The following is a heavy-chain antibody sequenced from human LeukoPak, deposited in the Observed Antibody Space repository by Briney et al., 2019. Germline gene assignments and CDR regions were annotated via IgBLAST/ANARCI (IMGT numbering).Heavy chain of an antibody. J-gene: IGHJ4*02. D-gene: IGHD6-13*01. CDR2: ISSSSSTI. CDR3: ARDRGVYSSSWRYRELDY. CDR1: GFTFSSYS. V-gene: IGHV3-48*02. Sequence: PGGSLRLSCAASGFTFSSYSMNWVRQAPGKGLEWVSYISSSSSTIYYADSVKGRFTISRDNAKNSLYLQMNSLRDEDTAVYYCARDRGVYSSSWRYRELDYWGQGTLVTVSS.